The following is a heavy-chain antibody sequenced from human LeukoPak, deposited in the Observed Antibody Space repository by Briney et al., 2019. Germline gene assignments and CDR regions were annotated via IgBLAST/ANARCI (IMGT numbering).Heavy chain of an antibody. J-gene: IGHJ5*02. CDR3: TRLCCSSTSRFDP. V-gene: IGHV3-49*04. Sequence: GGSLRLSCTASGFTSGDYIMSWVRQAPGKGLEWLGFIRSKTYGGTTEYAASVKGRFSISRDDSKNIAYLQMNSLKTEDTAMYYCTRLCCSSTSRFDPWGQGTLVTVSS. CDR2: IRSKTYGGTT. CDR1: GFTSGDYI. D-gene: IGHD2-2*01.